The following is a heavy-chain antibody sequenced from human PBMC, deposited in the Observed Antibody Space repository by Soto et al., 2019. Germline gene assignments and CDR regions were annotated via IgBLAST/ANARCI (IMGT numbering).Heavy chain of an antibody. Sequence: SETLSLTCAVYGGSFSGYYWNWILQPPGKGLEWIGEIDHSGYTNYNPSLKSRVSILAEWSKNQFSLRLTYVTAADPAVYYSARVQDWFDPWAQGTLVTVSS. V-gene: IGHV4-34*01. D-gene: IGHD1-1*01. CDR3: ARVQDWFDP. J-gene: IGHJ5*02. CDR1: GGSFSGYY. CDR2: IDHSGYT.